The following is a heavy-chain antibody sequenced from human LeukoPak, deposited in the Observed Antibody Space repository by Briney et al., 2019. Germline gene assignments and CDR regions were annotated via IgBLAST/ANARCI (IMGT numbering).Heavy chain of an antibody. CDR2: IYYSGST. CDR1: GGSISSSSYY. J-gene: IGHJ6*03. D-gene: IGHD6-19*01. Sequence: SETLSLTCTVSGGSISSSSYYWGWIRQPPGKGLEWIGSIYYSGSTYYNPSLKSRVTISVDTSKNQFSLKLSSVTAADTAVYYCARLNTYSGGWYPYYYYYYMDVWGKGTTVTISS. V-gene: IGHV4-39*01. CDR3: ARLNTYSGGWYPYYYYYYMDV.